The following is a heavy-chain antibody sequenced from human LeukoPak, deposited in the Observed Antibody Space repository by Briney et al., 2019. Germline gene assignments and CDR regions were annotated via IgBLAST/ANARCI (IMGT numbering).Heavy chain of an antibody. V-gene: IGHV4-31*03. CDR1: DDSVSSADFY. CDR2: IHYSGRT. Sequence: SETLSLTCSVSDDSVSSADFYWSWIRQHPGKGLEWIGHIHYSGRTYYNPSLKSRVAISLDTSKNQFSLKLGSVTAADTAVYYCARDRYSGYDWDFYYYSMDVWGKGTTVTVSS. J-gene: IGHJ6*04. D-gene: IGHD5-12*01. CDR3: ARDRYSGYDWDFYYYSMDV.